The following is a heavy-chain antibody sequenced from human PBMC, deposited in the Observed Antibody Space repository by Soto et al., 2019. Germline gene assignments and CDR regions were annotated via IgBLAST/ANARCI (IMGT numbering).Heavy chain of an antibody. Sequence: QVQLVQSGAEVKKPGASVKVSCKASGYTFTSYGISWVRQAPGQGLEWMGWISAYNGSTNYAQKLQGRVTMTTDTATSTGYMELRSVRSDDTAVEYGAGDSPPADYWGQGTLVTVSS. CDR1: GYTFTSYG. CDR3: AGDSPPADY. J-gene: IGHJ4*02. CDR2: ISAYNGST. V-gene: IGHV1-18*01.